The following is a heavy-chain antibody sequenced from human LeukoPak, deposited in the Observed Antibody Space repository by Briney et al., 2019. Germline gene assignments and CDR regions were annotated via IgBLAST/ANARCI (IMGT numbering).Heavy chain of an antibody. J-gene: IGHJ4*02. CDR3: ARDANSRWYCSGGSCYGFDY. CDR1: GYTFTSYY. Sequence: ASVKVSCKASGYTFTSYYMHWVRQAPGQGLEWMGIINPSGGSTSYAQKFQGRVTMTRDMSTSTVYMELSSLRSEDTAVYYCARDANSRWYCSGGSCYGFDYWGQGTLVTVSS. V-gene: IGHV1-46*01. D-gene: IGHD2-15*01. CDR2: INPSGGST.